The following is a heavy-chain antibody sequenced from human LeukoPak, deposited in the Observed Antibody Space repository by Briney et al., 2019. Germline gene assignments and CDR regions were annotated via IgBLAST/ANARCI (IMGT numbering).Heavy chain of an antibody. V-gene: IGHV4-30-4*08. CDR1: GGSISCGDYY. D-gene: IGHD2-21*01. CDR2: IYYSGST. CDR3: ARYCGGDCYHYFDY. J-gene: IGHJ4*02. Sequence: SQXLSLTCTVSGGSISCGDYYWRWVRQPPGKGLEWVGYIYYSGSTYYNPSLKSRVTISVDTSKNQFSLKLSSVTAADTAVYYCARYCGGDCYHYFDYWGQGTLVTVSS.